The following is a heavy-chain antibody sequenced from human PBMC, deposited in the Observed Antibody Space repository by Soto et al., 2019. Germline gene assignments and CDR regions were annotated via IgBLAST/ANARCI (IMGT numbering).Heavy chain of an antibody. CDR2: INPSGGST. D-gene: IGHD6-19*01. V-gene: IGHV1-46*01. CDR3: ARGASSGYFDYYYGMDV. Sequence: ASVKVSCKASGYTFTSYYMHWVRQAPGQGLEWMGIINPSGGSTSYAQKFQGRVTMTRDTSTSTVYMELSSLRSEDTAVYYCARGASSGYFDYYYGMDVWGQGNTVTVSS. J-gene: IGHJ6*02. CDR1: GYTFTSYY.